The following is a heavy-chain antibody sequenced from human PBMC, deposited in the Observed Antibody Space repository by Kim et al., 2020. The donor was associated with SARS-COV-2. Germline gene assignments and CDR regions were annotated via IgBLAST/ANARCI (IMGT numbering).Heavy chain of an antibody. Sequence: SETLSLTCTVSGGPISSGSYYWSWIRQPAGKGLEWIGRIYTSGSTNYNPSLKSRVTISVDTSKNQFSLKLSSVTAADTAVYYCARTPGYYDSSGYYYVQYFDYWGQGTLVTVSS. J-gene: IGHJ4*02. CDR2: IYTSGST. V-gene: IGHV4-61*02. CDR3: ARTPGYYDSSGYYYVQYFDY. CDR1: GGPISSGSYY. D-gene: IGHD3-22*01.